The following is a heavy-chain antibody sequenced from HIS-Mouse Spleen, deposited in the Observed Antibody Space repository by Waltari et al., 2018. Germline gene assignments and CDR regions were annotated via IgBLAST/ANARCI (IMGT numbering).Heavy chain of an antibody. V-gene: IGHV4-39*07. J-gene: IGHJ2*01. CDR2: IYYSGST. CDR3: AREIPYSSSWYDWYFDL. Sequence: QLQLQESGPGLVKPSETLSLTCTVSGGSISSSSYYWGRISQPPGKGLEWIGSIYYSGSTYYNPSLKSRVTISVDTSKNQFSLKLSSVTAADTAVYYCAREIPYSSSWYDWYFDLWGRGTLVTVSS. D-gene: IGHD6-13*01. CDR1: GGSISSSSYY.